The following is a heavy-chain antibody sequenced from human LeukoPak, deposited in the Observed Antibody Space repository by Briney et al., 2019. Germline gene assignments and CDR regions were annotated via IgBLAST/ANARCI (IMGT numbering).Heavy chain of an antibody. CDR3: ARGLYYDFWSGYYKGDYFDY. J-gene: IGHJ4*02. Sequence: ASVKVSCKASGYTFTSYDINWVRQATGQGLEWMGWMNPNSGNTGYAQKFQGRVTITRNTSISTAYMELSSLRSEDTAVYYCARGLYYDFWSGYYKGDYFDYWGQGALVTVPS. CDR1: GYTFTSYD. D-gene: IGHD3-3*01. CDR2: MNPNSGNT. V-gene: IGHV1-8*03.